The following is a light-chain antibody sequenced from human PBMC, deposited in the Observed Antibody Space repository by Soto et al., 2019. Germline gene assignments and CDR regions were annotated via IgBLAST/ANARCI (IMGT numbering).Light chain of an antibody. J-gene: IGKJ1*01. V-gene: IGKV1-5*03. Sequence: DIQMTQSPSTLSASVGDRVTITCRASQSSNSWLAWYQQKPGKAPKLLLYEASSLESGVPSRFSGSGSGTEFTLTVTSLQPNDFATYYCQHYNSYSPAFGQGTTVDIK. CDR1: QSSNSW. CDR3: QHYNSYSPA. CDR2: EAS.